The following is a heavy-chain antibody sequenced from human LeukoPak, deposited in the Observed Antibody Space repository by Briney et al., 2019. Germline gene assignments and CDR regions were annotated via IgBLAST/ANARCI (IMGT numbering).Heavy chain of an antibody. Sequence: ASVKVSCKASGYTFTSYYMHWVRQAPGQGLEWMGVINPSGGSTSYAQKFQGRVTMTRDMSTSTVYMELSSLRSEDTAVYYCARGSRVDYYDSSGYYYWGRGTLVTVSS. CDR3: ARGSRVDYYDSSGYYY. CDR1: GYTFTSYY. V-gene: IGHV1-46*01. CDR2: INPSGGST. J-gene: IGHJ4*02. D-gene: IGHD3-22*01.